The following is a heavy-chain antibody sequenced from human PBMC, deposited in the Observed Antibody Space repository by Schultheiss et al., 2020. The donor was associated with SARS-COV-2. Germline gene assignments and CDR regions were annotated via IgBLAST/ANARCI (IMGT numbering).Heavy chain of an antibody. D-gene: IGHD3-9*01. J-gene: IGHJ5*02. CDR3: ARQNVLRYFDWLLKGGWFDP. CDR2: IHDSGST. CDR1: GGSFSGYY. V-gene: IGHV4-34*01. Sequence: GSLRLSCAVYGGSFSGYYWSWIRQPPGKGLEWIGFIHDSGSTNYSPSLKSRVTISVDTSKNQFSLKLSSVTAADTAVYYCARQNVLRYFDWLLKGGWFDPWGQGTLVTVAS.